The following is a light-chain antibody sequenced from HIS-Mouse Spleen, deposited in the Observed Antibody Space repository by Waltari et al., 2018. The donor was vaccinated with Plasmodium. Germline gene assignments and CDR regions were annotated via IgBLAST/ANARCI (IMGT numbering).Light chain of an antibody. CDR2: GAS. CDR3: QQYNNWPPEVT. V-gene: IGKV3-15*01. CDR1: QSVSSN. J-gene: IGKJ1*01. Sequence: EIVMTQSPATLSVSPGERATLPCSASQSVSSNLAWYQQKPGQAPRLLIYGASTRATGIPARFSGSGSGTEFTLTISSMQSEDFAVYYCQQYNNWPPEVTFGQGTKVEIK.